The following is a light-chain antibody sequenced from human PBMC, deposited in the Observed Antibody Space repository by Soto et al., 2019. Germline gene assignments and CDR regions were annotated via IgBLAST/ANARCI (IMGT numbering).Light chain of an antibody. V-gene: IGKV3-20*01. CDR2: GAS. Sequence: EIVLTQSPGTLSLSPGERVTLSCRASQSVCSRCLAWYQQKTGQPPRLLIYGASSMATGIPDRFSGSGSGTDFTLTISRVEPEDFAVYYFQHYGTTPWTFGQGTKVGIK. CDR3: QHYGTTPWT. J-gene: IGKJ1*01. CDR1: QSVCSRC.